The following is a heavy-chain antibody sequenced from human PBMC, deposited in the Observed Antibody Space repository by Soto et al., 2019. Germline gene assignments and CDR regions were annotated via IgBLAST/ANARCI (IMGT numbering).Heavy chain of an antibody. CDR3: ASPPDYVSDWYYVGL. D-gene: IGHD6-19*01. CDR2: SRPNRFGT. V-gene: IGHV1-2*02. CDR1: GYTFTDYY. Sequence: ASLQDSSKASGYTFTDYYIHCVRRAPRQGVEWMGRSRPNRFGTNYAQKFQGRVAITSVTSVNTAFIELSSLMYGDTAVYFGASPPDYVSDWYYVGLWGEGTGVTV. J-gene: IGHJ4*02.